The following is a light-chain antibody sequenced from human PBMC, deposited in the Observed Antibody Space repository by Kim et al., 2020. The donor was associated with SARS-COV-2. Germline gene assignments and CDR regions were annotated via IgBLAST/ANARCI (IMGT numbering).Light chain of an antibody. Sequence: PGKTAISTCDGNNIGRKSVHWSQQKPGQAPVVVINYDNVRPSGIPERFSGSNSGNTATLIISRVEAGDEADYYCQVWDTDSNHLYVFGTGTKVNVL. CDR2: YDN. J-gene: IGLJ1*01. V-gene: IGLV3-21*04. CDR3: QVWDTDSNHLYV. CDR1: NIGRKS.